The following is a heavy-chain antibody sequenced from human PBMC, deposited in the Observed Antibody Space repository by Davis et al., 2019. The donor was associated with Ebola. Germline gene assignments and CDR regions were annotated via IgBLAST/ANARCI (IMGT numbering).Heavy chain of an antibody. J-gene: IGHJ3*02. Sequence: AASVKVSCKASGYTFTSYYMHWVRQAPGQGLEWMGIINPSGGSTSYAQKFQGRLTMTRDTSTSTVYMELSSLRSEDSAVYYCAAGGSRGGFDIWGQGTMVTVSS. CDR2: INPSGGST. CDR3: AAGGSRGGFDI. CDR1: GYTFTSYY. D-gene: IGHD1-26*01. V-gene: IGHV1-46*01.